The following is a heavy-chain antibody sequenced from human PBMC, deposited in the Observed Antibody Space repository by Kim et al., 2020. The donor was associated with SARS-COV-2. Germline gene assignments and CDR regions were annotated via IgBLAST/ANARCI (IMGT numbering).Heavy chain of an antibody. CDR2: GST. D-gene: IGHD3-16*01. Sequence: GSTHHAESVKGRFTISRDNSKNTVYLQMSSLRAEDTAVYYCARRFYAMDVWGQGTTVTVSS. CDR3: ARRFYAMDV. V-gene: IGHV3-53*01. J-gene: IGHJ6*02.